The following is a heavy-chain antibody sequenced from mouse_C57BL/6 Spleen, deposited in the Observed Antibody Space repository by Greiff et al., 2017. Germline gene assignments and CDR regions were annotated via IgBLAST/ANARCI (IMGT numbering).Heavy chain of an antibody. Sequence: QVQLQQSGAELVRPGASVTLSCKASGYTFPDYEMHWVKQTPVHGLEWIGAIDPETGGTAYNQKFKGKAILTADESSSTAYMELRSLTSEDSAVYYCTGVKDWGQSTTLTVAT. D-gene: IGHD1-3*01. CDR2: IDPETGGT. CDR3: TGVKD. CDR1: GYTFPDYE. V-gene: IGHV1-15*01. J-gene: IGHJ2*01.